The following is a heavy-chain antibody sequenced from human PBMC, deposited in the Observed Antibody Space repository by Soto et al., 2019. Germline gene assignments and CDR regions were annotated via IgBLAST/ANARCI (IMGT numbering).Heavy chain of an antibody. CDR3: AHRPIAAAGGSFDY. J-gene: IGHJ4*02. D-gene: IGHD6-13*01. CDR1: GFSLSTSGVG. V-gene: IGHV2-5*05. CDR2: IYWDNDK. Sequence: SGPTLVKPTQTLTLTCTFSGFSLSTSGVGVGWIRQPPGKALEWLALIYWDNDKRYGPSLKSRLTITKDTSKNQVVLTVANMDPVDTATYYCAHRPIAAAGGSFDYWGQGTLVTVSS.